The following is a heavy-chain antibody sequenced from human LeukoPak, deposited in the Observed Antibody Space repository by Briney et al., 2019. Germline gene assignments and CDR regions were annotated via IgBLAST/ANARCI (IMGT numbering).Heavy chain of an antibody. V-gene: IGHV4-34*01. J-gene: IGHJ4*02. CDR1: GGSFSGYY. CDR2: INHSGST. Sequence: PSETLSLTCAVYGGSFSGYYWSWIRQPPGKGLEWIGEINHSGSTNYNPSLKSRVTISVDTSKNQFSLKLSSVTAADTAVYYCATQPRYYYDSSGYYYSGLGYWGQGTLVTVSS. CDR3: ATQPRYYYDSSGYYYSGLGY. D-gene: IGHD3-22*01.